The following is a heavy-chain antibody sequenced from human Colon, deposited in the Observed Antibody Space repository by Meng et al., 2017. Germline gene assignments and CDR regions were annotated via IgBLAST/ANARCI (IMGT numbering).Heavy chain of an antibody. Sequence: QGQVVQSGAEVKKAGASGKVSCKASGYTFTNNGISWVRQAPGQGPEWMGRIMPSVGDASSAEKFQGRLTLTWDTSIDTAYMDLSSLRSDDSAIYYCVRDGSYYDFDYWGQGTLVTVSS. D-gene: IGHD3-10*01. CDR1: GYTFTNNG. J-gene: IGHJ4*02. CDR3: VRDGSYYDFDY. V-gene: IGHV1-2*06. CDR2: IMPSVGDA.